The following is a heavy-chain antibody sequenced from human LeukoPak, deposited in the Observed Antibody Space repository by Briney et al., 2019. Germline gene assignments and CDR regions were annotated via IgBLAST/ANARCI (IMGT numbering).Heavy chain of an antibody. D-gene: IGHD4-11*01. CDR3: ARVGYSNSYDY. J-gene: IGHJ4*02. CDR1: GYTFTNFD. Sequence: ASVKVSCKASGYTFTNFDINWVRQATGRGLEWMGWMNPNTGNAGYAQKFQDRVTITWDASRSTAYMDLSSLRSEDTAVYYCARVGYSNSYDYWGQGTLVTVSS. V-gene: IGHV1-8*03. CDR2: MNPNTGNA.